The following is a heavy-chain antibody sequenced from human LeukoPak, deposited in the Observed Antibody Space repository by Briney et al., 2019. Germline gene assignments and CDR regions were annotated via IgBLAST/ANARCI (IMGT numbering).Heavy chain of an antibody. V-gene: IGHV1-8*03. CDR2: MNPNSGNT. D-gene: IGHD3-22*01. CDR3: ATTRYYYDSSGYSNFDY. J-gene: IGHJ4*02. Sequence: ASVKGSCKASGYTFTSYDINWVRQATGQGLGWMGWMNPNSGNTGYAQKFQGRVTITRNTSISTAYMELSSLRSEDTAVYYCATTRYYYDSSGYSNFDYWGQGTLVTVSS. CDR1: GYTFTSYD.